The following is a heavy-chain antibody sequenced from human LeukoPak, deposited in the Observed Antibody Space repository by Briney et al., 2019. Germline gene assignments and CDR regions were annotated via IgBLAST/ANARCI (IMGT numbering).Heavy chain of an antibody. CDR3: ARNTDCYGSGTYGYFDR. V-gene: IGHV3-53*01. Sequence: GGSLRLSCAASGLTVSSTFMSWVRQAPGKGLEWVSIIYSGGTTHYPDSVKGRFTISRDNSKNTLYLQMDSLRVGDTAIYYCARNTDCYGSGTYGYFDRWGRGTLVTVSS. D-gene: IGHD3-10*01. J-gene: IGHJ2*01. CDR1: GLTVSSTF. CDR2: IYSGGTT.